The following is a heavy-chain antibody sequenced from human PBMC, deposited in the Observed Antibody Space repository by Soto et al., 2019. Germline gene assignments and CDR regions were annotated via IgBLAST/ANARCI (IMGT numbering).Heavy chain of an antibody. Sequence: EVQLVESGGGLVKPGGSLRLSCAASGFTFSSYSMNWVRQAPGKGLEWVSAISSSSSYIYYADSVKGRFTISRDNAKNSLYLQMNSRRAEDTAVYYCARDGASSYDFWSGYSLNPYGMDVWGQGTTVTVSS. CDR2: ISSSSSYI. CDR3: ARDGASSYDFWSGYSLNPYGMDV. D-gene: IGHD3-3*01. J-gene: IGHJ6*02. V-gene: IGHV3-21*01. CDR1: GFTFSSYS.